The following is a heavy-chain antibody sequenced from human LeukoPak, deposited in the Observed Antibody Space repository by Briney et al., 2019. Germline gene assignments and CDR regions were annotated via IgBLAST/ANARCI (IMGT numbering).Heavy chain of an antibody. CDR3: TKCRAAAGPRDFDY. CDR1: GFTSSSYA. J-gene: IGHJ4*02. D-gene: IGHD6-13*01. Sequence: GGSLRLSCAASGFTSSSYAMTWVRQAPGKGLEWVSTLSGSGSNTYYADSVKGRFSISRDNSQSTLYLQMNSLRAEGRAVYYCTKCRAAAGPRDFDYWGQGTLVTVSS. CDR2: LSGSGSNT. V-gene: IGHV3-23*01.